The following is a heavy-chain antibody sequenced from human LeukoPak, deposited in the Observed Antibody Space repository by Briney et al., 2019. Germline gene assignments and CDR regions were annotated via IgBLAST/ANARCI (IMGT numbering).Heavy chain of an antibody. CDR2: IRQDASEM. V-gene: IGHV3-7*01. D-gene: IGHD3-16*01. CDR1: GFTLSTYS. J-gene: IGHJ4*02. CDR3: AKGSRDSAYTPFDY. Sequence: GGSLRLSCAASGFTLSTYSMGWVRQVPGKGPEWVADIRQDASEMFYVDSVKGRFTISRDNAKNSLYLQMNSLRAEDTAVYYCAKGSRDSAYTPFDYWGQGTLVTVSS.